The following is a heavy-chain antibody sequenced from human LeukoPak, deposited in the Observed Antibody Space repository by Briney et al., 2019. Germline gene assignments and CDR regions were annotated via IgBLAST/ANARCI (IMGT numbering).Heavy chain of an antibody. Sequence: GGSLRLSCAPYGFTFSSYAMHWVRQAPGKGLEWVAVISYDGSNKYYADSVKGRFTISRDNSKNTLYPQMNSLRAEDTAVYYCATEEFDYWGQGTLVTVSS. CDR1: GFTFSSYA. V-gene: IGHV3-30-3*01. CDR2: ISYDGSNK. CDR3: ATEEFDY. J-gene: IGHJ4*02.